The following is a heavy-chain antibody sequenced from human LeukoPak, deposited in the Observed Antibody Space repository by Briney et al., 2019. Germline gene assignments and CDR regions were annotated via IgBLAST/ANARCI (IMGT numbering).Heavy chain of an antibody. Sequence: SETLSLTCAVYGGSFGGYYWSWIRQPPGKGLEWIGEINHSGSTNYNPSLKSRVTISVDTSKNQFSLKLSSVTAADTAVYYCASQSIAVAGTRGYYFDYWGQGTLVTVSS. V-gene: IGHV4-34*01. CDR3: ASQSIAVAGTRGYYFDY. J-gene: IGHJ4*02. CDR1: GGSFGGYY. CDR2: INHSGST. D-gene: IGHD6-19*01.